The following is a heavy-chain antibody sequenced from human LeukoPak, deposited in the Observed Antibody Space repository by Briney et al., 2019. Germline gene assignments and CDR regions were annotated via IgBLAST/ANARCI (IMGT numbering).Heavy chain of an antibody. J-gene: IGHJ3*02. V-gene: IGHV1-69*06. CDR1: GGTFSSYA. D-gene: IGHD6-19*01. CDR3: AREIAVAGFDAFDI. CDR2: IIPIFGTA. Sequence: GASVKVSCKASGGTFSSYAISWVRQAPGQGLEWMGGIIPIFGTANYAQKFQDRVTITADKSTSTAYMELSSLRSEDTAVYYCAREIAVAGFDAFDIWGQGTMVTVSS.